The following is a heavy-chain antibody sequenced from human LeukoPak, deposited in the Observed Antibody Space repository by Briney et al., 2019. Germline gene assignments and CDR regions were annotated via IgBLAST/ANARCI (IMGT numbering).Heavy chain of an antibody. V-gene: IGHV4-34*01. CDR3: ASLPRGYSYGYGDAFDI. Sequence: SETLSLTCAVYGGSFSGYYWSWIRQPPGKGLEWIGEINHSGSTNYNPSLKSRVTISVDTSKNQFSLKLSSVTAADTAVYYCASLPRGYSYGYGDAFDIWGQGTMVTVSS. CDR1: GGSFSGYY. D-gene: IGHD5-18*01. CDR2: INHSGST. J-gene: IGHJ3*02.